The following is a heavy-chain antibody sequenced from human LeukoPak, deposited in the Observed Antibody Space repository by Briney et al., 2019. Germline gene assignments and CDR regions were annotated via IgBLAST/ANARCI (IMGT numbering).Heavy chain of an antibody. CDR3: ARQLRIAVAGTWFDP. CDR2: IYYSGST. CDR1: GGSISSSSYY. D-gene: IGHD6-19*01. J-gene: IGHJ5*02. V-gene: IGHV4-39*01. Sequence: SETLSLTCTVSGGSISSSSYYWGWIRQPPGKGLEWIGSIYYSGSTYYNPSLKSRVTISVDTSQNQFSLKLSSVTAADTAVYYCARQLRIAVAGTWFDPWGQGTLVTVSS.